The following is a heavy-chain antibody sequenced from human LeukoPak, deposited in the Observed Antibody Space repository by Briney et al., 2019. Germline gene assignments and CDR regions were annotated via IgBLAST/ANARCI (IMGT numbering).Heavy chain of an antibody. CDR2: ISYDGSNK. D-gene: IGHD3-22*01. J-gene: IGHJ4*02. V-gene: IGHV3-30-3*01. CDR1: GFTFSSYA. Sequence: PGGSLRLSCAASGFTFSSYAMHWVHQAPGKGLEWVAVISYDGSNKYYADSVKGRFTISRDNSKNTLYLQMNSLRSDDTAVYYCAREGDYDSSGYYFDYWGQGTLVTVSS. CDR3: AREGDYDSSGYYFDY.